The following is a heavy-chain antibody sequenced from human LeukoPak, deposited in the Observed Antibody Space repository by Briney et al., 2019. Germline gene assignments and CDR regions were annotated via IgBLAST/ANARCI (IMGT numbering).Heavy chain of an antibody. V-gene: IGHV3-15*01. CDR1: GFTFSNAW. Sequence: PGGSLRLSCAASGFTFSNAWMSWVRQAPEKGLEWVGRIKSKTDGGTTDYAAPVKGRFTISRDDSKNTLYLQMNSLKTEDTAVYYCLATYYYDSSGLGYFDYWGQGTLVTVSS. D-gene: IGHD3-22*01. CDR3: LATYYYDSSGLGYFDY. CDR2: IKSKTDGGTT. J-gene: IGHJ4*02.